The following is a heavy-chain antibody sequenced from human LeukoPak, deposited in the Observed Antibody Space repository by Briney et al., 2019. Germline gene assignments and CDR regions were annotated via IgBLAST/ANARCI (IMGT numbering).Heavy chain of an antibody. Sequence: GASVKGSCKASGYTFTSYGISWVRQAPGQGLEWMGWISAYNGNTNYAQKLQGRVTMTTDTSTSTAYMELRSLRSDDTAVYYCARDDRYSSSWYPYYYYYGMDVWGQGTTVTVSS. CDR2: ISAYNGNT. J-gene: IGHJ6*02. CDR1: GYTFTSYG. V-gene: IGHV1-18*01. D-gene: IGHD6-13*01. CDR3: ARDDRYSSSWYPYYYYYGMDV.